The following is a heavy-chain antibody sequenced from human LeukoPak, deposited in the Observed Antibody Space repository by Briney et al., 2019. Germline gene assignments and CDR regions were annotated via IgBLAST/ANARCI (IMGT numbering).Heavy chain of an antibody. V-gene: IGHV3-23*01. D-gene: IGHD3-22*01. CDR3: AKGLSGDSSGYYFDY. J-gene: IGHJ4*02. CDR1: GFTFSSYA. Sequence: GGSLRLSCAASGFTFSSYAMSWVRQAPGKGLEWVSGISGSGGSTYYADSVKGRFTISRDNSKNTLYLQMNSLRAEDTAVYYCAKGLSGDSSGYYFDYWGQGTLVTVSS. CDR2: ISGSGGST.